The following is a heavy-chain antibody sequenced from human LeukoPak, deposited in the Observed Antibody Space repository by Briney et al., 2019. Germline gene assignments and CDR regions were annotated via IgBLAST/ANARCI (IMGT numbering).Heavy chain of an antibody. V-gene: IGHV1-69*05. CDR2: IIPIFGTA. CDR3: ATKLRITMVRGVNPVDY. CDR1: GGTFSSYA. D-gene: IGHD3-10*01. J-gene: IGHJ4*02. Sequence: GASVKVSCKASGGTFSSYAISWVRQAPGQGLEWMGGIIPIFGTANYAQKFQGRVTITTDESTSTAYMELSSLRSEDTAVYYGATKLRITMVRGVNPVDYWGQGALVTVSS.